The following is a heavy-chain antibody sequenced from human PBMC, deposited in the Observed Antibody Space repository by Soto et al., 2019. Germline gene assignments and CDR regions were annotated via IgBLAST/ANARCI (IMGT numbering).Heavy chain of an antibody. CDR2: ISGSGSRT. D-gene: IGHD4-17*01. CDR1: GFTFSSYA. CDR3: AKGTYRDYVYWDHAFDI. Sequence: PGGSLRLSCAASGFTFSSYAMSWVRQAPGKGLEWVSAISGSGSRTYYADSVKGRFTFSRDNPKKTLYLQMNSLRAEDTAVYFCAKGTYRDYVYWDHAFDIWGQGTMVTVSS. V-gene: IGHV3-23*01. J-gene: IGHJ3*02.